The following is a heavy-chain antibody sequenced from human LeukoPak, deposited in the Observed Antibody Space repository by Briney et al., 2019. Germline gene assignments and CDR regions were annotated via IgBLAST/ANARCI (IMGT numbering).Heavy chain of an antibody. D-gene: IGHD6-13*01. J-gene: IGHJ3*02. CDR2: ISGSGGST. CDR1: GFTFSSYA. Sequence: GGSLRLSCAASGFTFSSYAMSWVRQAPGKGLEWVSAISGSGGSTYYADSVKGRFTISRDNSKNTLYLQMNSLRAEDTAVYYCAKDLRYAAGPRDASDIWGQGTMVTVSS. V-gene: IGHV3-23*01. CDR3: AKDLRYAAGPRDASDI.